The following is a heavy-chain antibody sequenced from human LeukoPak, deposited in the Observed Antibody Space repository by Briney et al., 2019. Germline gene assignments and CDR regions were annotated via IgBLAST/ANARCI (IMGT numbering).Heavy chain of an antibody. J-gene: IGHJ4*02. CDR1: GYTFTGYY. Sequence: ASVKVSCKASGYTFTGYYMHWVRQAPGQGLEWMGWINPNSGGTNYAQKFQGRVTIIRDTSISTAYMELSRLRFDDTAVYYCATTYYDILTGYYHSTSRLGYWGQGTLVTVSS. CDR2: INPNSGGT. V-gene: IGHV1-2*02. D-gene: IGHD3-9*01. CDR3: ATTYYDILTGYYHSTSRLGY.